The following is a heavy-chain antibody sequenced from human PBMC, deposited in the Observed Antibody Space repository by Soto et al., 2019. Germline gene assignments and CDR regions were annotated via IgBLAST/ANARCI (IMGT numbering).Heavy chain of an antibody. D-gene: IGHD2-15*01. Sequence: GGSLRLSCAASGFTFSSYGMHWVRQAPGKGLEWVAVIWYDGSNKYYADSVKGRFTISRDNSKNTLYLQMNSLRAEDTAVYYCARRYCSGGSCYSGLDPWGQGTLVTVSS. CDR2: IWYDGSNK. CDR3: ARRYCSGGSCYSGLDP. CDR1: GFTFSSYG. J-gene: IGHJ5*02. V-gene: IGHV3-33*01.